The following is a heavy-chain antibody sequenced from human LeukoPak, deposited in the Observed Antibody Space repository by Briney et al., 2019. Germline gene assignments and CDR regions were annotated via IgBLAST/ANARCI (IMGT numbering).Heavy chain of an antibody. D-gene: IGHD2-8*02. J-gene: IGHJ4*02. CDR1: GFTFSSYG. V-gene: IGHV3-23*01. CDR3: ATYRQVLLPFES. Sequence: GGTLRLSCAASGFTFSSYGMSWVRQAPGKGLEWVSAISGSGGSTYYADSVKGRFTISRDNSKNTLYLQMNSLRAEDTAVYYCATYRQVLLPFESWGQGTLVTVPS. CDR2: ISGSGGST.